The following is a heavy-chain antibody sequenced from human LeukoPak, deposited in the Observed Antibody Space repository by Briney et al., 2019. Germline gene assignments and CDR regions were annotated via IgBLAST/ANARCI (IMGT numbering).Heavy chain of an antibody. J-gene: IGHJ4*02. CDR3: AKDSGSSGYYYLGASSFDY. D-gene: IGHD3-22*01. CDR1: GFTFSSYA. V-gene: IGHV3-23*01. CDR2: ISGGGGST. Sequence: GGSLRLSCAASGFTFSSYAMTWVRQAPGKGLEWVSGISGGGGSTYYADSVKGRFTISRDNSKNTLYLQMNSLRAEDTAVYYCAKDSGSSGYYYLGASSFDYWGQGTLVTVSS.